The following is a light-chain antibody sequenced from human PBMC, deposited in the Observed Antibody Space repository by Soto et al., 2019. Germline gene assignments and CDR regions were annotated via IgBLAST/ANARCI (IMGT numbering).Light chain of an antibody. J-gene: IGLJ2*01. CDR1: SSNIGALYD. Sequence: QSVVTQPPSVSGAPGQRVTISCTGSSSNIGALYDVNWYQQLPGTAPKLLIYDNNNRPSGVPDRFSGSKSGTSASLAITGLQAEDEADYYCQSYDNNLSGHVVFGGGTQLTVL. CDR3: QSYDNNLSGHVV. V-gene: IGLV1-40*01. CDR2: DNN.